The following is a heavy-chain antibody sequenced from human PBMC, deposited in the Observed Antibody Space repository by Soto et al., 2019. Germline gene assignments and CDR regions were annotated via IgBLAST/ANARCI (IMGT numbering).Heavy chain of an antibody. Sequence: SETLSLTCAVSGGSFIANYWSWIRQPPGKGLEWIGEIFHSGNTNYSPSLKSRVTISVDTSKNQFSLKLSSVTAADTAVYYCASARWDYWGQGILVTVSS. J-gene: IGHJ4*02. CDR2: IFHSGNT. CDR3: ASARWDY. CDR1: GGSFIANY. V-gene: IGHV4-34*12.